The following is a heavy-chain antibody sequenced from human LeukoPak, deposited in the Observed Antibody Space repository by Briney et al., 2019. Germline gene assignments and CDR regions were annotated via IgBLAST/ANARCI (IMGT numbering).Heavy chain of an antibody. Sequence: SETLSLTCTVSGGSISSYYWSWIRQPPGKGLEWIGYIYYSGSTNYNPSLKSRVTISVDTSKNQFSLKLSSVTAADTAVYYCARVAFYYYYMDVWGKGTTVTVSS. J-gene: IGHJ6*03. V-gene: IGHV4-59*01. CDR2: IYYSGST. CDR3: ARVAFYYYYMDV. CDR1: GGSISSYY.